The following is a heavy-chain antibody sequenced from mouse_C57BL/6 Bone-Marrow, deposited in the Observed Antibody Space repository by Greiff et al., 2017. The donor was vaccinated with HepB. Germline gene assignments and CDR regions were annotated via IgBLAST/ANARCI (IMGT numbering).Heavy chain of an antibody. V-gene: IGHV2-5*01. Sequence: VKLQQSGPGLVQPSQSLSITCTVSGFSLTSYGVHWVRQSPGKGLEWLGVIWRGGSTDYNAAFMSRLSITKDNSKSQVFFKMNSLQADDTAIYYCAKMNYSNYVYYAMDYWGQGTSVTVSS. D-gene: IGHD2-5*01. CDR1: GFSLTSYG. CDR3: AKMNYSNYVYYAMDY. CDR2: IWRGGST. J-gene: IGHJ4*01.